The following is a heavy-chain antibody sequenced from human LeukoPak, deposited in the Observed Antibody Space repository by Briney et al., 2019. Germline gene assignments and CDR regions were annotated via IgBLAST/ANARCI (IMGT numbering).Heavy chain of an antibody. CDR3: ARDGYSSSSGFDY. CDR1: GGSISRSNSY. CDR2: IFYSGTT. V-gene: IGHV4-39*07. Sequence: SETLSLTCTVSGGSISRSNSYWGWIRQTPGKGLEWIGTIFYSGTTDYNPSLKSRVTISVDTSKNQFSLKLSSVTAADTAVYYCARDGYSSSSGFDYWGQGTLVTVSS. J-gene: IGHJ4*02. D-gene: IGHD6-6*01.